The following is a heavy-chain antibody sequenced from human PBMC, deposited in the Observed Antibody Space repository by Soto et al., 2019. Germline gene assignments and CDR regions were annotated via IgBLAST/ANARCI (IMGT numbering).Heavy chain of an antibody. CDR1: GGSISSGGYY. J-gene: IGHJ4*02. CDR3: ARVEAYYYGSSGYGPTYYFDY. D-gene: IGHD3-22*01. Sequence: PSETLSLTCTVSGGSISSGGYYWSWIRQHPGKGLEWIGYIYYSGSTYYNPSLKSRVTISVDTSKNQFSLKLSSVTAADTAVYYCARVEAYYYGSSGYGPTYYFDYWGQGTLVTVSS. V-gene: IGHV4-31*03. CDR2: IYYSGST.